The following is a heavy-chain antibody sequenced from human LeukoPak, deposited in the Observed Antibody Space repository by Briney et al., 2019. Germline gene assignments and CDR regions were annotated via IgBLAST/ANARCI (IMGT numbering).Heavy chain of an antibody. Sequence: GGSLRLSCAASGFTFSTYGMHWVRQATGKGLEWVAFIRYDGSNKYYADSVKGRFTISRDNSKNTLYLQMNSLRAEDTALYYCAKGDTALVDSDIDYWGQGTLVTVSS. CDR1: GFTFSTYG. CDR2: IRYDGSNK. CDR3: AKGDTALVDSDIDY. D-gene: IGHD5-18*01. V-gene: IGHV3-30*02. J-gene: IGHJ4*02.